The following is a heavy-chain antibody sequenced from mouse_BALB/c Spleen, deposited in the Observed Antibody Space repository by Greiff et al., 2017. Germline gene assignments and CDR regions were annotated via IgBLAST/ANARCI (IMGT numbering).Heavy chain of an antibody. V-gene: IGHV1-53*01. CDR1: GYTFTSYW. Sequence: VQLQQPGAELVKPGASVKLSCKASGYTFTSYWMHWVKQRPGQGLEWIGGINPNNGGTSYNQKFKGKATLTVDKSSSTAYMELRSLTSEDSAVYYCARSRGYDGYSSFAYWGQGTLVTVSA. CDR2: INPNNGGT. D-gene: IGHD2-3*01. J-gene: IGHJ3*01. CDR3: ARSRGYDGYSSFAY.